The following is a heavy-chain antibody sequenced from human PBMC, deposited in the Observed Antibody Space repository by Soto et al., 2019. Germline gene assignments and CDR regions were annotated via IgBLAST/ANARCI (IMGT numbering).Heavy chain of an antibody. J-gene: IGHJ5*02. CDR1: GFTFSSYS. CDR2: ISSSSSYI. D-gene: IGHD5-12*01. Sequence: EVQLVESGGGLVKPGGSLRLSCAASGFTFSSYSMNWVRQAPWKGLEWVSSISSSSSYIYYADSVKGRFTISRDNAKNSLYLQMNSLRAEDTAVYYCAREGDGYNSGWFDPWGQGTLVTVSS. CDR3: AREGDGYNSGWFDP. V-gene: IGHV3-21*01.